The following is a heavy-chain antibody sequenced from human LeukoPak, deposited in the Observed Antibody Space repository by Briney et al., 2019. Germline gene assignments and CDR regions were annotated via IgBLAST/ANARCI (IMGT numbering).Heavy chain of an antibody. CDR3: ARGQVGYCGTSSCYFDP. CDR1: GYTFIRYD. D-gene: IGHD2-15*01. Sequence: ASVGVSCKTSGYTFIRYDINWVRQATGQGLEWMGWMNPNTGNSFFAQKFQGRVTMTRDTSISTAYMELTSLTSEDTAVYYCARGQVGYCGTSSCYFDPWGQGTLVTVSS. V-gene: IGHV1-8*01. CDR2: MNPNTGNS. J-gene: IGHJ5*02.